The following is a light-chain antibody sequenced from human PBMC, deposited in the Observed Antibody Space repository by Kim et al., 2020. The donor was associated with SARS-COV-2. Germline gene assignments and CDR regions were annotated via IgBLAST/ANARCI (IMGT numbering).Light chain of an antibody. CDR2: STS. CDR3: VLYMGGGISV. J-gene: IGLJ1*01. Sequence: GGTVKLTCGLRFGSVSPNHFPNWYQQTPGQGPRTLVYSTSIRSSGVPNRFSGSILGNAAALTITGAQADDESEYYCVLYMGGGISVFGTGTKVTVL. V-gene: IGLV8-61*01. CDR1: FGSVSPNHF.